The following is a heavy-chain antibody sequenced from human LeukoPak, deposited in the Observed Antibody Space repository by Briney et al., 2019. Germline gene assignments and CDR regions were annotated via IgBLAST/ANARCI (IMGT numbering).Heavy chain of an antibody. D-gene: IGHD2-2*01. Sequence: GGSLRLSCAASGFTFSTYAMSWVRQAPGKGLEWVSLISGSGGGTYYADSVKGRFTISRDNSKNTLYLQLNSLRVEDTAVYYCAKDPSSTGYFDYWGQGTLVTVSS. J-gene: IGHJ4*02. CDR2: ISGSGGGT. CDR1: GFTFSTYA. V-gene: IGHV3-23*01. CDR3: AKDPSSTGYFDY.